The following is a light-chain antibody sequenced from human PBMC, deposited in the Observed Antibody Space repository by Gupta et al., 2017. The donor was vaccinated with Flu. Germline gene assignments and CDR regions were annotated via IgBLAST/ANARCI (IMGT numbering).Light chain of an antibody. CDR1: SGDIGAFNY. CDR2: EVT. Sequence: GQPVTISCTGTSGDIGAFNYVSWYQQHPGKAPKLIIYEVTERPSGVPDRFSGSKSGNTASLTISGLQAEDEADYYCSSYAGTTLFGGGTKLTVL. J-gene: IGLJ3*02. CDR3: SSYAGTTL. V-gene: IGLV2-8*01.